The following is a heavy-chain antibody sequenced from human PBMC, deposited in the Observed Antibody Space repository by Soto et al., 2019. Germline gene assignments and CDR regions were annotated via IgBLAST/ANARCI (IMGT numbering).Heavy chain of an antibody. CDR2: IYYSGST. V-gene: IGHV4-31*03. CDR1: GGSISSGGYY. J-gene: IGHJ4*02. Sequence: QVQLQESGPGLVKPSQTLSLTCTVSGGSISSGGYYWSWIRQHPGKGLEWIGYIYYSGSTYYNPSLESRVTISGDTSKNQFSLKLSSVTAADTAVYYCAGGKQDYDFWSGTTHYMTPGEFDYWGQGTLVTVSS. D-gene: IGHD3-3*01. CDR3: AGGKQDYDFWSGTTHYMTPGEFDY.